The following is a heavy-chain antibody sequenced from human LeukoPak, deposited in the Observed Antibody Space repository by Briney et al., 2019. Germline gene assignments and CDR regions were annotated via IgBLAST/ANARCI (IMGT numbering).Heavy chain of an antibody. Sequence: ASVKVSCKTTGYTFADYFIHWVRQAPGQGLEWMGRINANSGGTEYQQKFQGRVTMTRDTSISTAYVEVNWLISDDTAIYYCARDVSSTPNWEFDYWGQGTLVTVSS. CDR2: INANSGGT. V-gene: IGHV1-2*06. CDR1: GYTFADYF. CDR3: ARDVSSTPNWEFDY. D-gene: IGHD1-26*01. J-gene: IGHJ4*02.